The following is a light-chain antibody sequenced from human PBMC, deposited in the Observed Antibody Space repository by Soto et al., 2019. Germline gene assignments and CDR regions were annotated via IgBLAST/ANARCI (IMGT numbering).Light chain of an antibody. CDR3: KQSYSTPLT. CDR1: QSISIY. V-gene: IGKV1-39*01. CDR2: AAS. J-gene: IGKJ4*01. Sequence: DIQMTQSPSSLSASVRDRVTITCRASQSISIYLNWYQQKPGKAPNLLIYAASSLQSGVPSRFSGSGSGTDFTLTISSLQPEDGATYYCKQSYSTPLTFGGGTKGDIK.